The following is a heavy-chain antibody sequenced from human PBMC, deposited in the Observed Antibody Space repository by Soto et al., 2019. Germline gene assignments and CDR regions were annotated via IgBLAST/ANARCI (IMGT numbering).Heavy chain of an antibody. CDR1: GGSVSSGSYY. Sequence: SSETLSLTCTVSGGSVSSGSYYWSWIRQPPGKGLEWIGYIYYSGSTNYNPSLKSRVTISADTSKNQFSLKLSSVTAADTAVYYCARDHHRYSGYDYVDYWGQGTLVTVSS. CDR2: IYYSGST. V-gene: IGHV4-61*01. CDR3: ARDHHRYSGYDYVDY. J-gene: IGHJ4*02. D-gene: IGHD5-12*01.